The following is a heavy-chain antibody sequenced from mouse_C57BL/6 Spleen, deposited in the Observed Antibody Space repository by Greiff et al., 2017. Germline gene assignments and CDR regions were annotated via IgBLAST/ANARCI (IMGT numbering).Heavy chain of an antibody. CDR2: IDPEDGET. Sequence: VQLQQSGAELVKPGASVKLSCTASGFNIKDYYMHWVKQRTEQGLEWIGRIDPEDGETKYAPKFPGKATITADTSSNTAYLQLSSLTSEDTAVYYCAREDYDGLAYWGQGTLVTVSA. CDR3: AREDYDGLAY. D-gene: IGHD2-4*01. J-gene: IGHJ3*01. CDR1: GFNIKDYY. V-gene: IGHV14-2*01.